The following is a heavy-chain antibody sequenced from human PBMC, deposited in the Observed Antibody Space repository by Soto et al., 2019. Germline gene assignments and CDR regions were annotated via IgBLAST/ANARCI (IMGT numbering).Heavy chain of an antibody. J-gene: IGHJ6*02. CDR2: IYYSGST. V-gene: IGHV4-39*01. CDR1: GGSISSSSYY. CDR3: ARHGAVAGPRDYYYYGMDV. Sequence: SETLSLTCTVSGGSISSSSYYWGWIRQPPGKGLEWIGSIYYSGSTYYNPSLKSRVTISVDTSKNQFSLKLSSVTAADTAVYYCARHGAVAGPRDYYYYGMDVWGQGTTVTVSS. D-gene: IGHD6-19*01.